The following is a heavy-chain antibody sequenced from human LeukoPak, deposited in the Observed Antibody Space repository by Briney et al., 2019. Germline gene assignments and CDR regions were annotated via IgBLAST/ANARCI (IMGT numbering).Heavy chain of an antibody. CDR1: GDSVSSNSAA. Sequence: SQTLSLTCAISGDSVSSNSAAWNWIRQSPSRGLEWLGRTYYKSEWYNDYAVSVKSRITISPDTPKNQFSLKLSSVTAADTAMYYCARRNGLFDYWGQGTLVTVSS. V-gene: IGHV6-1*01. J-gene: IGHJ4*02. CDR2: TYYKSEWYN. CDR3: ARRNGLFDY. D-gene: IGHD1-1*01.